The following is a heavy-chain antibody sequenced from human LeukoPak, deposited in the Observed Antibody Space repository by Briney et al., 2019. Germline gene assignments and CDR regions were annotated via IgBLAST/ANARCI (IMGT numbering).Heavy chain of an antibody. J-gene: IGHJ3*01. D-gene: IGHD4-11*01. CDR3: AKPLTSYSSGFSDVFDV. V-gene: IGHV3-64*02. CDR2: ITTNGGNT. CDR1: GFTFGIYA. Sequence: GGSLRLSCAASGFTFGIYAMHWVRQAPGKGLEHVSTITTNGGNTYYADSLKGRFTICRDNSKDTLFLQMGSLRAEDMAVYYCAKPLTSYSSGFSDVFDVWGHGSMVTVSS.